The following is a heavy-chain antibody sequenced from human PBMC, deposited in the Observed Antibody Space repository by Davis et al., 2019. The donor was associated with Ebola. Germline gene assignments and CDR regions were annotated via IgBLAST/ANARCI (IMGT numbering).Heavy chain of an antibody. Sequence: GGSLRLSCAASGFTFSSYSMNWVRQAPGKGLEWVSSISSSSSYIYYADSVKGRFTISRDNSRNTVYLQMNSLRPEDTAVYYCAKDRHPLANNKIYYFDYWGPGTLVTVSS. D-gene: IGHD2-15*01. J-gene: IGHJ4*01. CDR3: AKDRHPLANNKIYYFDY. CDR2: ISSSSSYI. CDR1: GFTFSSYS. V-gene: IGHV3-21*01.